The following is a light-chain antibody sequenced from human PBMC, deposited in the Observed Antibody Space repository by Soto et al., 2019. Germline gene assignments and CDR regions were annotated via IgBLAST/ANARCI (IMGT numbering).Light chain of an antibody. V-gene: IGLV2-8*01. CDR2: EVS. CDR3: AAWDDSLNGRV. Sequence: QSVLTQPPSASGSPGQSVTISCTGTSSDVGKYDYVSWFQHHPGKAPKLIIYEVSKRPSGVPDRFSGSKSGNTASLTVSGPQAEDEADYYCAAWDDSLNGRVFGTGTKVTVL. J-gene: IGLJ1*01. CDR1: SSDVGKYDY.